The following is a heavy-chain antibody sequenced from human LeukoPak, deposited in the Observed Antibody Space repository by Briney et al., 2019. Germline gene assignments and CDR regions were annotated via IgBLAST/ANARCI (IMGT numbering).Heavy chain of an antibody. Sequence: SETLSLTCTVSGGFISSYYWSWIRQPPGKGLEWIEYIYYSGSTKYNPSLKSRVTISVDTSKNQFSLKLTSVTAADTAEYYCARAPPSAAGYYYGMDVWGQGTTVTVSS. CDR2: IYYSGST. J-gene: IGHJ6*02. D-gene: IGHD6-13*01. CDR3: ARAPPSAAGYYYGMDV. CDR1: GGFISSYY. V-gene: IGHV4-59*01.